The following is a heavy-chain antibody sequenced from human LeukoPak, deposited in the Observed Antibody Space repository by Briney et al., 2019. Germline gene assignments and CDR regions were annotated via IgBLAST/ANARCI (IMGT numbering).Heavy chain of an antibody. CDR3: AREARRIAAAGPSYYMDV. D-gene: IGHD6-13*01. CDR1: GGSISSSSYY. Sequence: SETLSLTCTVSGGSISSSSYYWGWIRQPPGKGLEWIGSIYYSGSTYYNPSLKSRVTISVDTSKNQFSLMLNSVTAADTAVYYCAREARRIAAAGPSYYMDVWGKGTTVTVSS. CDR2: IYYSGST. J-gene: IGHJ6*03. V-gene: IGHV4-39*07.